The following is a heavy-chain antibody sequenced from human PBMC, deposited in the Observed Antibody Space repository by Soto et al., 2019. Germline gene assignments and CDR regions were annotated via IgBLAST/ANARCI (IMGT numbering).Heavy chain of an antibody. CDR3: ARHPYYYFDY. D-gene: IGHD1-26*01. CDR2: IYPDDSDA. V-gene: IGHV5-51*01. J-gene: IGHJ4*02. Sequence: GESLKISCKASGYSFDTYWIAWVRQVPGKGLEWMGIIYPDDSDARYSPSFQGQVTISADKSISTAYLQWSSLKASDTAVYYCARHPYYYFDYWGQGTLVTVSS. CDR1: GYSFDTYW.